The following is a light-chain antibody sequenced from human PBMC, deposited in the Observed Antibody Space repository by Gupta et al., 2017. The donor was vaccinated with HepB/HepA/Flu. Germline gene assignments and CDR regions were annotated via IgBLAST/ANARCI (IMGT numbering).Light chain of an antibody. CDR3: QVWDSDTDHGI. CDR2: DDS. V-gene: IGLV3-21*03. J-gene: IGLJ2*01. Sequence: YVLTQPPSVSLAPGKTANITCGGNKIERKSVHWYQQKPGQAPVWVVYDDSDRPSRIPERFSGSNSGDTATLTISRVEAGDEADYYCQVWDSDTDHGIFGGGTKLTVL. CDR1: KIERKS.